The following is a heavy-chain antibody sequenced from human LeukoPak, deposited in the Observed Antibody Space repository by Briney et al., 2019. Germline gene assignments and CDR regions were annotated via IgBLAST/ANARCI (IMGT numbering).Heavy chain of an antibody. CDR3: ARAMAPSGYYDY. D-gene: IGHD3-22*01. V-gene: IGHV1-69*05. Sequence: SVKVSCKASGGTFSSYAISWVRQAPGQGLGWMGRIIPIFGTANYAQKFQGRVTITTDESTSTAYMELSSLRSEDTAVYYCARAMAPSGYYDYWGQGTLVTVSS. J-gene: IGHJ4*02. CDR2: IIPIFGTA. CDR1: GGTFSSYA.